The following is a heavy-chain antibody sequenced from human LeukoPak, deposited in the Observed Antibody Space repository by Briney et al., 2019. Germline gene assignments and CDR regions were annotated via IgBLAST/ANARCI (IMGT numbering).Heavy chain of an antibody. J-gene: IGHJ4*02. CDR3: AKGDPPGSGNLSDY. CDR1: GFTFSSYA. CDR2: ISGSGGST. D-gene: IGHD3-10*01. Sequence: GGSLRLSCAASGFTFSSYAMSWVRQAPGKGLEWVSAISGSGGSTYYADSVKGRFTISRDNSKDTLYLQMNSLRAEDTAVYYCAKGDPPGSGNLSDYWGQGTLVTVSS. V-gene: IGHV3-23*01.